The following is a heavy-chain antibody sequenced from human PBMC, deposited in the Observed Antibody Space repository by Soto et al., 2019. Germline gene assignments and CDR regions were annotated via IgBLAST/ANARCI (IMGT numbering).Heavy chain of an antibody. V-gene: IGHV6-1*01. D-gene: IGHD5-18*01. CDR1: GDXVSSNRAL. Sequence: LSLSLAISGDXVSSNRALWNWIRLSPSRGLEVLGSTYYRSKWYHDYAVYVKSRININPGTSKNNFSLQLHSLTTEETAVYYRARVLEDTAMVNDAFDIWGRGT. CDR2: TYYRSKWYH. J-gene: IGHJ3*02. CDR3: ARVLEDTAMVNDAFDI.